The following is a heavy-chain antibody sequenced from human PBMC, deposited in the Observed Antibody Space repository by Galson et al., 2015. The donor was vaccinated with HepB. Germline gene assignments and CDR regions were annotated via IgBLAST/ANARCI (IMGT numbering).Heavy chain of an antibody. CDR2: THYSGST. J-gene: IGHJ4*02. CDR3: ARGSDDNYGSFDY. V-gene: IGHV4-31*03. CDR1: GGSLGSGGYY. Sequence: TLSLTCTVSGGSLGSGGYYWSWIRQHPGKGLAWIRYTHYSGSTYYNPSLRGRLTISEAMSKNHFPLKLSSVTAADTAIYYCARGSDDNYGSFDYWGQGTLVTVSS. D-gene: IGHD3-10*01.